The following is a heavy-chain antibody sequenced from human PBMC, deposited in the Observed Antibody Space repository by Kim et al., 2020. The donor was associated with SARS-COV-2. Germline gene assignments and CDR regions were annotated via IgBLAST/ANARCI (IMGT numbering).Heavy chain of an antibody. J-gene: IGHJ6*02. Sequence: GGSPRLSCAASGFTFSTYSMNCVRQAPGKGLEWVSSISSTSAYIYYADSVKGRFTISRDNAKDSLYLQMNSLRAEDTAVYYCARNLVPTTKTYGMDVWGQGTTVTVSS. CDR3: ARNLVPTTKTYGMDV. CDR1: GFTFSTYS. V-gene: IGHV3-21*01. D-gene: IGHD2-2*01. CDR2: ISSTSAYI.